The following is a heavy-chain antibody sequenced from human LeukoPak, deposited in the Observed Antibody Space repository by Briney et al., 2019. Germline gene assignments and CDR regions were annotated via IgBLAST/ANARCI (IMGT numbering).Heavy chain of an antibody. J-gene: IGHJ4*02. D-gene: IGHD4-17*01. V-gene: IGHV4-59*08. CDR2: IYYSGST. CDR3: ARGVYGDYPSDY. Sequence: ETLSLTCTVSGGSISSYYWSWIRQPPGKGLEWIGYIYYSGSTNYNPSLKSRVTISVDTSKNQFSLKLSSVTAADTAVYYCARGVYGDYPSDYWGQGTLVTVSS. CDR1: GGSISSYY.